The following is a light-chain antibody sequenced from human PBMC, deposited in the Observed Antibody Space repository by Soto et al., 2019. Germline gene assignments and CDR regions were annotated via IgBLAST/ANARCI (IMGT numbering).Light chain of an antibody. Sequence: EIALTQSPGTLSLSPGERATLSCRASQSVSSNYLAWYQQKPGQTPRLLIYGASSRATGIPDRFSGSGSGTDFTLTISRLEPEDFAVYYCQQYGSSPYTFGQGTKLEI. CDR3: QQYGSSPYT. CDR2: GAS. V-gene: IGKV3-20*01. J-gene: IGKJ2*01. CDR1: QSVSSNY.